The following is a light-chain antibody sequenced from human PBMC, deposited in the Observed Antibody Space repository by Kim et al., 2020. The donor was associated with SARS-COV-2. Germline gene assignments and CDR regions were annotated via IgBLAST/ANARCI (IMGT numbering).Light chain of an antibody. Sequence: EIVLTQSPGTLSLSPGERATLACRASQSVTYSYVAWYQQKPGQAPRLLIYGATTRATGIPDRFSGSGSGTDFTLTISRLEPEDFAVYYCQQFGGSPPMFTFGQGTKLEI. J-gene: IGKJ2*01. CDR3: QQFGGSPPMFT. CDR2: GAT. CDR1: QSVTYSY. V-gene: IGKV3-20*01.